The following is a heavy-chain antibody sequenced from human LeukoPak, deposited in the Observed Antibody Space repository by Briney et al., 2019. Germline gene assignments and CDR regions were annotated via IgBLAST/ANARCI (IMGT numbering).Heavy chain of an antibody. CDR3: ARRIAEGGSGWF. Sequence: PSETLFLACTVSGGSISSGSYYWGWIRQPPGKGLEWIGSIYYSGSTYYNPSLKSRVTISVDTSKNQFSLKLSSVTAADTAVYYCARRIAEGGSGWFWGQGTLVTVSS. CDR2: IYYSGST. CDR1: GGSISSGSYY. J-gene: IGHJ4*02. V-gene: IGHV4-39*01. D-gene: IGHD6-19*01.